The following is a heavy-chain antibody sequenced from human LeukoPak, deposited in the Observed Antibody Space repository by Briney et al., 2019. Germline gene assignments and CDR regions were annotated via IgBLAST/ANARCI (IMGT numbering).Heavy chain of an antibody. CDR1: GFTFDDYA. Sequence: GRSLRLSCATSGFTFDDYAMHWVRQAPGKGLEWVSGISWNSGSIGYADSVKGRFTISRDNAKNSLYLQMNSLRAEDTAVYYCARAPREQWLDYWGQGTLVTVSS. J-gene: IGHJ4*02. D-gene: IGHD6-19*01. CDR2: ISWNSGSI. V-gene: IGHV3-9*01. CDR3: ARAPREQWLDY.